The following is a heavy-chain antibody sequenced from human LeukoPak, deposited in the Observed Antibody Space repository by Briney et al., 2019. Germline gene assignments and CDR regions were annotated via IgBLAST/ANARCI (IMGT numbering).Heavy chain of an antibody. J-gene: IGHJ5*02. CDR2: IYYSGST. CDR1: GGSISSYY. D-gene: IGHD2-15*01. CDR3: ARGGPGQVVVPFDT. V-gene: IGHV4-59*01. Sequence: SETLSLTCTVSGGSISSYYWSWIRQPPGKRLEWIGYIYYSGSTNYNPSLKSRVTMSVDTSKNQFSLKLSSVTAADTAVYYCARGGPGQVVVPFDTWGQGTLVTVSS.